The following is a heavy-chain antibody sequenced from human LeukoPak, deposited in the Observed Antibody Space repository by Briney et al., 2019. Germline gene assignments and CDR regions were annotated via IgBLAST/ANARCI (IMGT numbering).Heavy chain of an antibody. V-gene: IGHV4-39*07. CDR1: GGSISSSSYY. D-gene: IGHD5-18*01. J-gene: IGHJ4*02. CDR3: ARDRRGYSYGLD. CDR2: IYYSGST. Sequence: SETLSLTCTVSGGSISSSSYYWGWIRQPPGKGLEWIGSIYYSGSTYYNPSLKSRVTISVDTSKNQFSLKLSSVTAADTAVYYCARDRRGYSYGLDWGQGTLVTVSS.